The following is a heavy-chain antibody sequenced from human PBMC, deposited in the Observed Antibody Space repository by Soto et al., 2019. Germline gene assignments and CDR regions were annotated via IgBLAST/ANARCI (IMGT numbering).Heavy chain of an antibody. J-gene: IGHJ3*02. Sequence: GGSLRLSCAASGFTEAWMNWVRQAPGKGLEWVAVISYDGSNKYYADSVKGRFTISRDNSKNTLYLQMNSLRAEDTAVYYCAKVPVKEWELPNDAFDIWGQGTMVTVSS. CDR1: GFTEAW. CDR3: AKVPVKEWELPNDAFDI. D-gene: IGHD1-26*01. V-gene: IGHV3-30*18. CDR2: ISYDGSNK.